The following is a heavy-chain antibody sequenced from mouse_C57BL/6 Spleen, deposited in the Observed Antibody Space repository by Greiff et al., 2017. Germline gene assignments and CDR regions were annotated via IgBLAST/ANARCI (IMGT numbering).Heavy chain of an antibody. J-gene: IGHJ2*01. V-gene: IGHV5-4*03. CDR3: ARGWTTQWPDD. D-gene: IGHD3-2*02. CDR2: ISDGGCYT. CDR1: GFTFRSYA. Sequence: EVMLVESGGGLVKPGGSLKLSCAASGFTFRSYAMSWVRQTPEKRLEWVATISDGGCYTYYPDNVKGRFTISRDNAKNNLYLQMSHLKSEDTAIYYCARGWTTQWPDDWGQGTTLTVSS.